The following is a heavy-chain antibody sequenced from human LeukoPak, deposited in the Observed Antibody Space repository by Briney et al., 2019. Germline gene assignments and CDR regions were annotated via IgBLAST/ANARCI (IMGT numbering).Heavy chain of an antibody. CDR2: INHSGST. V-gene: IGHV4-34*01. CDR1: GGSFSGYY. J-gene: IGHJ4*02. CDR3: ARAKPDPQYYFDY. Sequence: SETLSLTCAVYGGSFSGYYWSWIRQPPGKGLEWVGEINHSGSTNYNPSLKSRVTISVDTSKNQFSLKLSSVTAADTAVYYCARAKPDPQYYFDYWGQGTLVTVSS.